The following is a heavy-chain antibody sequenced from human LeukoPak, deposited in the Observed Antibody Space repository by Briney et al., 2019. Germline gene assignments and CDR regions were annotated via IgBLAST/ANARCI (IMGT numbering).Heavy chain of an antibody. V-gene: IGHV4-39*07. D-gene: IGHD3-22*01. CDR1: GGSISSSSYY. Sequence: PSETLSLTCTVSGGSISSSSYYWGWIRQPPGKGLEWIGSIYYSGSTYYNPSLKSRVTISVDTSKNQFSLKLSSVTAAGTAVYYCASSDDTSGYYFCYFDYWGQGTLVTVSS. CDR3: ASSDDTSGYYFCYFDY. CDR2: IYYSGST. J-gene: IGHJ4*02.